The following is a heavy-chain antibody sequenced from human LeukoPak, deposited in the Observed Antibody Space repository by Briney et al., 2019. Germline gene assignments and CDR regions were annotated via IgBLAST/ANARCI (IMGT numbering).Heavy chain of an antibody. D-gene: IGHD3-3*01. J-gene: IGHJ5*02. CDR1: GYSISSGYY. V-gene: IGHV4-38-2*01. CDR2: IYHSGST. CDR3: ASVPYYDFWSGYPSSYNWFDP. Sequence: PSETLSLTCAVSGYSISSGYYWGWIRQPPGKGLEWIGSIYHSGSTYYNPSLKSRFTISVDTSKNQFSLKLSSVTAADTAVYYCASVPYYDFWSGYPSSYNWFDPWGQGTLVTVSS.